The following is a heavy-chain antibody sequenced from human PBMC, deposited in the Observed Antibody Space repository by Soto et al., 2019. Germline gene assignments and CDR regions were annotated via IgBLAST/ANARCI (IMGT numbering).Heavy chain of an antibody. CDR2: ISAYNGNT. D-gene: IGHD2-2*02. CDR3: ARYCSSTSCYIMGGDY. CDR1: GYTFTSYG. Sequence: ASVKVSCKASGYTFTSYGISWVRQAPGQGLEWMGWISAYNGNTNYAQKLQGRVTMTTDTSTSTAYMELRSLRSDDTAVYYCARYCSSTSCYIMGGDYWGQGTLVTVYS. V-gene: IGHV1-18*04. J-gene: IGHJ4*02.